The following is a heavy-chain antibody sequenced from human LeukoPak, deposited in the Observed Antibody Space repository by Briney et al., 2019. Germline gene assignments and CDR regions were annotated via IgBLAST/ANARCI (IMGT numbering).Heavy chain of an antibody. D-gene: IGHD4-23*01. V-gene: IGHV3-33*01. CDR3: ARDLLEGGNPWGFFDS. J-gene: IGHJ4*02. CDR2: IWYDGSNT. CDR1: GFTFSSYG. Sequence: GGSLRLSCAASGFTFSSYGMHWVRQAPGKGLEWVAIIWYDGSNTYYAGSVKGRFTISRDKSRNTLYLQMNSLRAEDTAVYYCARDLLEGGNPWGFFDSWGQGSPVTVSS.